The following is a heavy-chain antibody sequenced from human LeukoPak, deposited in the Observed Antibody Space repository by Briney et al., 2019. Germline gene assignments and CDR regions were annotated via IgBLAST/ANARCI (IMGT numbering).Heavy chain of an antibody. J-gene: IGHJ4*02. CDR3: AKGTTYYDVLTGYGYPYYFDY. Sequence: GGSLGLSCAASGFTFIKYAMSWVRQAPGKGLEWVSAISGSGGSTYYADSVKGRFTISRDNSKNTLYLQMNSLRAEDTATHYCAKGTTYYDVLTGYGYPYYFDYWGQGTLVTVSS. V-gene: IGHV3-23*01. D-gene: IGHD3-9*01. CDR2: ISGSGGST. CDR1: GFTFIKYA.